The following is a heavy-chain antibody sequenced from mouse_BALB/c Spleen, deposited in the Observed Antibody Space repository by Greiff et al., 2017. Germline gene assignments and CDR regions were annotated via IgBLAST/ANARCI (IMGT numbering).Heavy chain of an antibody. CDR2: ISSGGSYT. J-gene: IGHJ3*01. CDR1: GFTFSSYT. CDR3: TKFYDYDEGWFAY. D-gene: IGHD2-4*01. Sequence: EVMLVESGGGLVKPGGSLKLSCAASGFTFSSYTMSWVRQTPEKRLEWVATISSGGSYTYYPDSVKGRFTISRDNAKNTLYLQMSSLKSEDTAMYYCTKFYDYDEGWFAYWGQGTLVTVSA. V-gene: IGHV5-6-4*01.